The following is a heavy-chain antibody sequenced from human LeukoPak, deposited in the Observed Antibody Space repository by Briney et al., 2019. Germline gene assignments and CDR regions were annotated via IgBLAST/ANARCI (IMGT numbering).Heavy chain of an antibody. Sequence: PSETLSLTRAVYGGSFSGYYWSWIRQPPGKGLEWIGEINHSGSTNYNPSLKSRVTISVDTSKNQFSLKLSSVTAADTAVYYCAARDGSSGWWGQGTLVTVSS. CDR1: GGSFSGYY. CDR2: INHSGST. V-gene: IGHV4-34*01. D-gene: IGHD6-19*01. CDR3: AARDGSSGW. J-gene: IGHJ4*02.